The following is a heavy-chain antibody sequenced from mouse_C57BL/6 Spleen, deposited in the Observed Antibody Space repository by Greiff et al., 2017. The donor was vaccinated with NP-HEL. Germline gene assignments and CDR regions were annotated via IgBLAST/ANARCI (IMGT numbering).Heavy chain of an antibody. CDR2: IDPSDSET. J-gene: IGHJ3*01. V-gene: IGHV1-52*01. Sequence: QVQLQQPGAELVRPGSSVKLSCKASGYTFTSYWMHWVKQRPIQGLEWIGNIDPSDSETHYNQKFKDKATLTVDKSSSTAYMQLSSLTSEDSAVYYCARGSYYEYDRGFAYWGQGTLVTVSA. D-gene: IGHD2-4*01. CDR3: ARGSYYEYDRGFAY. CDR1: GYTFTSYW.